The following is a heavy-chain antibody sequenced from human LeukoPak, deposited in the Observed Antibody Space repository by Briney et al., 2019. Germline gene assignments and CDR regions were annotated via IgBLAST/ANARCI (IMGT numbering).Heavy chain of an antibody. Sequence: PGGSLRLSCAASGFTFSSYWMSWVRQAPGKGLEWVANIKQDGSEKYYVDSVKGRFTISRDNAENSLYLQMNSLRAEDTAVYYCASSPVLRYFDWLSPFDYWGQGTLVTVSS. V-gene: IGHV3-7*01. CDR1: GFTFSSYW. CDR2: IKQDGSEK. CDR3: ASSPVLRYFDWLSPFDY. D-gene: IGHD3-9*01. J-gene: IGHJ4*02.